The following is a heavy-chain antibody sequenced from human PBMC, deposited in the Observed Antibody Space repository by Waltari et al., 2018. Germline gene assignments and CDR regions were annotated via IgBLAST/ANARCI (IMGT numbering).Heavy chain of an antibody. CDR3: ARGGSSSKNYYYYYGMDV. V-gene: IGHV4-61*02. J-gene: IGHJ6*02. D-gene: IGHD6-6*01. Sequence: QVQLQESGPGLVKPSQTLSLTCTVSGGSISRGSYYWSWIRQPAGKGLEWIGRIYTSGSTNYNPSLKSRVTISVDTSKNQFSLKLSSVTAADTAVYYCARGGSSSKNYYYYYGMDVWGQGTTVTVSS. CDR1: GGSISRGSYY. CDR2: IYTSGST.